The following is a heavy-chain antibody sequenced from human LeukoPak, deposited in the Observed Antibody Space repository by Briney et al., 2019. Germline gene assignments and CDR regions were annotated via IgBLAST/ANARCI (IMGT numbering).Heavy chain of an antibody. V-gene: IGHV4-34*01. J-gene: IGHJ5*02. Sequence: SETLSLTCAVYGGPLRNYHWSLIRQPPGKGLEWIGEINHSGSTNYNPSLKSRVIISIDTAKNQFSLRLNSVTAADTAVYFCAREGGTLRFLEWLPRDNWLDPWGQGTPVTVSS. D-gene: IGHD3-3*01. CDR2: INHSGST. CDR3: AREGGTLRFLEWLPRDNWLDP. CDR1: GGPLRNYH.